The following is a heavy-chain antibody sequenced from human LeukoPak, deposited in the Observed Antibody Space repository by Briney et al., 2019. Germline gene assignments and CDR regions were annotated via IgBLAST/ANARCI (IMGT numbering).Heavy chain of an antibody. CDR3: APMGLYFDY. Sequence: GGSLRLSCAASGFTFTSHSMSWVRQAPGKGLEWVSAISGSGGSTYYADSVKGRFTISRDNSKNTLYLQMNSLRAEDTAVYYCAPMGLYFDYWGQGTLVTVSS. V-gene: IGHV3-23*01. CDR1: GFTFTSHS. CDR2: ISGSGGST. D-gene: IGHD3-16*01. J-gene: IGHJ4*02.